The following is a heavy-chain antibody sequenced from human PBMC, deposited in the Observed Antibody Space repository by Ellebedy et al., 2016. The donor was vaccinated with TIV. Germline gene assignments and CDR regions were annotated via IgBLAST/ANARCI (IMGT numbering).Heavy chain of an antibody. Sequence: GGSLRLSCAASELTVTSNFMSWVRQAPGKGLAWVSTIAIDSTTYYADSVKGRFTISRDNSKNTLEIQMNSLRAEDTAVYYCARETYNDVDLKLWGIFDIWGQGTMVTVSS. CDR1: ELTVTSNF. CDR3: ARETYNDVDLKLWGIFDI. V-gene: IGHV3-66*01. CDR2: IAIDSTT. J-gene: IGHJ3*02. D-gene: IGHD3-10*01.